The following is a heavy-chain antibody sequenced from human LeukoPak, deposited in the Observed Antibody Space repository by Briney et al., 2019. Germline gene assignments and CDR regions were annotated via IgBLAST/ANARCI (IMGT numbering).Heavy chain of an antibody. CDR3: ARDGRGPGVYWFDP. V-gene: IGHV1-69*05. CDR2: IIPIFGTA. CDR1: GGTFSSYA. Sequence: SVKVSCKASGGTFSSYAISWVRQDPGQGLEWMGGIIPIFGTANYAQKFQGRVTITTDESTSTASMELSSLRSEDTAVYYCARDGRGPGVYWFDPWGQGTLVTVSS. J-gene: IGHJ5*02. D-gene: IGHD3-10*01.